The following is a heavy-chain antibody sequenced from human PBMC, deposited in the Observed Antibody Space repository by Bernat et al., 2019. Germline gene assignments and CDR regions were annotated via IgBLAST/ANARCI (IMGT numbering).Heavy chain of an antibody. CDR1: GGSFSGYY. J-gene: IGHJ5*02. V-gene: IGHV4-34*01. D-gene: IGHD2-15*01. Sequence: QVQLQQWGAGLLKPSETLSLTCAVYGGSFSGYYWSWIRQPPGKGLEWIWEINHSGSTNYNPSLKSRVTISVDTSKNQFSLKLSSVTAADTAVYYCAREGYCSGGSCYSWHNWFDPWGQGTLVTVSS. CDR3: AREGYCSGGSCYSWHNWFDP. CDR2: INHSGST.